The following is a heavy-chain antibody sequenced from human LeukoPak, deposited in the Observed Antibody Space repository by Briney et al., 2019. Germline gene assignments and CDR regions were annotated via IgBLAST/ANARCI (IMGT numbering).Heavy chain of an antibody. D-gene: IGHD3-22*01. CDR3: VNRGYYDSSGYYRDY. CDR2: ISSNGGST. Sequence: GGSLRLSCPASGFTFSSYAMHWVRQAPGKGLEYVSAISSNGGSTYYADSVKGRFTISRDNSKNTLYLQMSSLRAEDTAVYYCVNRGYYDSSGYYRDYWGQGTLVTVSS. J-gene: IGHJ4*02. CDR1: GFTFSSYA. V-gene: IGHV3-64D*06.